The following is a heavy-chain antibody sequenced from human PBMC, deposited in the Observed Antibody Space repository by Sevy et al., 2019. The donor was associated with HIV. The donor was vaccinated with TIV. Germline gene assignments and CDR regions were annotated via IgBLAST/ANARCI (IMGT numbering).Heavy chain of an antibody. CDR3: AKVRYSGSLGAFDY. CDR2: ISWISNSI. J-gene: IGHJ4*02. D-gene: IGHD1-26*01. Sequence: GGSLRLSCVVSGLTFDNYGMHWVRAVPGKGLEWVSGISWISNSISYADSVKGRFTISRDNAKNSLYLQIDSLRTEDTAIYYCAKVRYSGSLGAFDYWGQGTLVTVSS. CDR1: GLTFDNYG. V-gene: IGHV3-9*01.